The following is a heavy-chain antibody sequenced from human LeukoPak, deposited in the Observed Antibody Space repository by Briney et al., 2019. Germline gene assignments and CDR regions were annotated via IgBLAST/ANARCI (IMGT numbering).Heavy chain of an antibody. CDR3: AREQGGSYSYYYYYYRDV. J-gene: IGHJ6*03. V-gene: IGHV3-23*01. CDR1: GFAFSSYA. CDR2: ISGRDAST. Sequence: PGGSLRLSCAASGFAFSSYAMNWVRQAPGEGLEWVSVISGRDASTYYADSVKGRFTISRDNSESTLYLQMNSLRAEDTAVYYCAREQGGSYSYYYYYYRDVWGKGTTVTVSS. D-gene: IGHD1-26*01.